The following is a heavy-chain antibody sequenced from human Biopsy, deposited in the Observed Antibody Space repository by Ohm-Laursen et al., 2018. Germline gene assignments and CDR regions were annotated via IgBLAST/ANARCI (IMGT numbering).Heavy chain of an antibody. Sequence: SLRLSCSASWFSFSDSSIHWVRQASGKRLEWVGRIRSSANNYATEYIASVKGRFTISRNDSNNTAYLQMNSLKTEDTAVYFCTRLPYDTPDGFDFWGRGTMVTVSS. D-gene: IGHD3-22*01. V-gene: IGHV3-73*01. CDR3: TRLPYDTPDGFDF. J-gene: IGHJ3*01. CDR1: WFSFSDSS. CDR2: IRSSANNYAT.